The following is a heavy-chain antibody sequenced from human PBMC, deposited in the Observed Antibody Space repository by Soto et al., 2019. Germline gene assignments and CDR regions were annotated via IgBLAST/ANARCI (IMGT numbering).Heavy chain of an antibody. CDR2: IFYSGRT. CDR3: AQAVVFTGGDAFDV. V-gene: IGHV4-31*03. D-gene: IGHD1-1*01. J-gene: IGHJ3*01. CDR1: GGSISTGGFY. Sequence: QVQLRESGPGLVKPSQTLSLTCTVSGGSISTGGFYSHWIRQYPGKGLEWIGSIFYSGRTSDNPSLTRRVTMSIEASKNRFSLRLSSVTAADTAVYYCAQAVVFTGGDAFDVWGQGRLVTVSS.